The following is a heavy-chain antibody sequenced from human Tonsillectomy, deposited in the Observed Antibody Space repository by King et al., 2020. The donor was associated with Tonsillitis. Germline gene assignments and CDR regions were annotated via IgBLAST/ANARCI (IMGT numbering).Heavy chain of an antibody. V-gene: IGHV3-23*04. J-gene: IGHJ6*03. CDR2: ISGSGATT. CDR3: AKAWAGDYYYYIDV. D-gene: IGHD1-26*01. Sequence: VQLVESGGGLVQPGGSLRLSCAASGSTFSSYAMNWVRQAPGTGLEWVSAISGSGATTYYADSVKGRFTISRDNSKNTLYLQMNGLRAEDTAIYYCAKAWAGDYYYYIDVWGKGTTVTVPS. CDR1: GSTFSSYA.